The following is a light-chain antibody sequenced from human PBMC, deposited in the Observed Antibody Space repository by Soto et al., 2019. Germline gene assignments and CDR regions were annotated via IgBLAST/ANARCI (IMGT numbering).Light chain of an antibody. CDR2: KAS. CDR1: QTISSW. CDR3: QQANSFPPT. J-gene: IGKJ1*01. Sequence: DIQRTQSPSTLSGSVGDRVTITCRASQTISSWLAWYQQKPGKAPKLLIYKASTLKSGVPSRFSGSGSGTEFTLSISSLQPEDFATYYCQQANSFPPTFGQGTKVDIK. V-gene: IGKV1-5*03.